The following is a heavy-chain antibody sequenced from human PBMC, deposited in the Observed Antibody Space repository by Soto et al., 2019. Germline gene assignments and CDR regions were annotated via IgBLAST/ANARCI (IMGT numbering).Heavy chain of an antibody. CDR1: GFTFSSYS. Sequence: GGSLRLSCAASGFTFSSYSMNWVRQAPGKGLEWVSSISSSSSYIYYADSGKGRFTISRDNAKNSQYRQMNSLRAEDTAVYYCASDGLYDILTGYFYYYYYYMDVWGKGTTVTVSS. D-gene: IGHD3-9*01. J-gene: IGHJ6*03. CDR3: ASDGLYDILTGYFYYYYYYMDV. V-gene: IGHV3-21*01. CDR2: ISSSSSYI.